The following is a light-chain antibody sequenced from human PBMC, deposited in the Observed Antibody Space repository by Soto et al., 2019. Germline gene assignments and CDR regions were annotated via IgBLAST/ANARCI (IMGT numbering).Light chain of an antibody. CDR3: QQYNSYWT. J-gene: IGKJ1*01. V-gene: IGKV1-5*01. CDR2: DAS. Sequence: DIQMTQSPSTLSASVGDRDTITCRASQSISSWLAWYQQKPGKAPKLLICDASSLESGVPSRFSGSGSGTEFTLTISSLQPDDFATYYCQQYNSYWTFGQGTKVDIK. CDR1: QSISSW.